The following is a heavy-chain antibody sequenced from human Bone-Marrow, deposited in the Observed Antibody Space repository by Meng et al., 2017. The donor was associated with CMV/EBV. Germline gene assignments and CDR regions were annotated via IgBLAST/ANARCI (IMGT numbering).Heavy chain of an antibody. CDR2: IYYSGST. V-gene: IGHV4-39*01. CDR1: GGSISSSSYY. CDR3: ARQYIVVVPAAIDY. D-gene: IGHD2-2*01. Sequence: SETLSLTCTVSGGSISSSSYYWGWIRQPPGKGLEWIGSIYYSGSTYYNPSLKSRVTISVDTSKNQFSLKLSSVTAADTAAYYCARQYIVVVPAAIDYWGQGTLVTVSS. J-gene: IGHJ4*02.